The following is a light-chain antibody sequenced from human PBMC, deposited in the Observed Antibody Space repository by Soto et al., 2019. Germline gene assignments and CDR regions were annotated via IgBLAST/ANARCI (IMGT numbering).Light chain of an antibody. Sequence: QSALTQPPSASGSPGQSVTISCTGTSSDVGGYNYVSWYQQNPGKVPKLMIYEVNKRPSGVPDRFSGSKSGNTASLTVSGLQAEDEADHYFTSYAGGNNVFGTGTKVTVL. CDR3: TSYAGGNNV. CDR2: EVN. J-gene: IGLJ1*01. V-gene: IGLV2-8*01. CDR1: SSDVGGYNY.